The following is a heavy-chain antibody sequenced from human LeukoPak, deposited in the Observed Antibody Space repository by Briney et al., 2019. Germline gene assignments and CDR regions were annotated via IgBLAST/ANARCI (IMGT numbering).Heavy chain of an antibody. CDR1: GGSISSSSYY. D-gene: IGHD3-22*01. CDR2: IYYSGST. Sequence: SETLSLTCTVSGGSISSSSYYWGWIRQPPGKGLEWIGSIYYSGSTYYNPSLKSRVTISVDTSKNQFSLKLSSVTAADTAVYYCARRGSSGYYFSPFDYWGQGTLVTVSS. V-gene: IGHV4-39*01. CDR3: ARRGSSGYYFSPFDY. J-gene: IGHJ4*02.